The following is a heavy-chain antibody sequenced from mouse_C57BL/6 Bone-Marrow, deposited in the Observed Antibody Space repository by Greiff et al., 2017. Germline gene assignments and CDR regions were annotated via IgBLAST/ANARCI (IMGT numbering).Heavy chain of an antibody. J-gene: IGHJ3*01. D-gene: IGHD1-1*01. CDR2: IDPETGGT. CDR3: TRYYCGSSSWFAY. Sequence: QVQLQQSGAELVRPGASVTLSCKASGYTFTDYEMPWVKQTPVHGLEWIGAIDPETGGTAYNQKFKGKAILTADKSSSTAYMELRSLTSEDSAVYYSTRYYCGSSSWFAYWGQGTLVTVSA. V-gene: IGHV1-15*01. CDR1: GYTFTDYE.